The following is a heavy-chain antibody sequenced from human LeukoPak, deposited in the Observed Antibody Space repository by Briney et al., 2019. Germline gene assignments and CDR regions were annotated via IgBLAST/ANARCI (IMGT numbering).Heavy chain of an antibody. J-gene: IGHJ4*02. V-gene: IGHV4-30-4*08. D-gene: IGHD6-13*01. CDR2: IHYSGST. Sequence: PSETLSLTCTVSGGSISSGDYYWSWLRRPPGKGLEWIGYIHYSGSTYYNPSLKSRVTISVDTSKNQFSLKLSSVTAADTAVYYCASSSWYGAYWGQGTLVTVSS. CDR3: ASSSWYGAY. CDR1: GGSISSGDYY.